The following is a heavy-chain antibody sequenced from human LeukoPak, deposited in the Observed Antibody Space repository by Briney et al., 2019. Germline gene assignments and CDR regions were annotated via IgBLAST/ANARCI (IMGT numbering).Heavy chain of an antibody. Sequence: GASVKVSCKASGGTFSRYAISWVRRAPGQGLEWMGGIIPIFGTANYAQKFQGWVTMTRDTSISTAYMELSSLRSEDTAVYYCARQSTNRGAGAFDIWGQGTMVTVYS. D-gene: IGHD7-27*01. CDR3: ARQSTNRGAGAFDI. CDR1: GGTFSRYA. J-gene: IGHJ3*02. V-gene: IGHV1-69*05. CDR2: IIPIFGTA.